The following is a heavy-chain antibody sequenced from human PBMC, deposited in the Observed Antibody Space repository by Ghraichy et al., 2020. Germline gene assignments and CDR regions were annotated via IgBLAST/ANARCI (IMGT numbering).Heavy chain of an antibody. D-gene: IGHD5-24*01. J-gene: IGHJ3*02. CDR3: AKSFFFGLQLAGGAFDI. Sequence: GGSLRLSCAASGFTFSSYAMSWVRQAPGKGLEWVSAISGSGGSTYYADSVKGRFTISRDNSKNTLYLQMNSLRAEDTAVYYCAKSFFFGLQLAGGAFDIWGQGTMVTVSS. CDR2: ISGSGGST. CDR1: GFTFSSYA. V-gene: IGHV3-23*01.